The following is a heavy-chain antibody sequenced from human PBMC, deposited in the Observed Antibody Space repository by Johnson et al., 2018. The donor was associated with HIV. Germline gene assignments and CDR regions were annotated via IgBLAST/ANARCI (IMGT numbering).Heavy chain of an antibody. CDR2: INWNGGST. D-gene: IGHD1-26*01. Sequence: VQLVESGGGVVRPGRSLRLSCAASGFTFDDYGMTWVRQPPGKGLEWVSGINWNGGSTGYADSVKGRFTISRDNAKNSLYLQMNSLRAEDTAVYYCAREGVWVKAFDIWGQGTMVTVSS. CDR1: GFTFDDYG. CDR3: AREGVWVKAFDI. V-gene: IGHV3-20*04. J-gene: IGHJ3*02.